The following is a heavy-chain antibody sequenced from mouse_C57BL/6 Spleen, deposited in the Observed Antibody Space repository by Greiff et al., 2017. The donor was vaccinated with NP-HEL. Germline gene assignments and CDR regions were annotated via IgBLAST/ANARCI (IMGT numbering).Heavy chain of an antibody. CDR3: ARDTTDYFDY. CDR2: ISSGSSTI. CDR1: GFTFSDYG. V-gene: IGHV5-17*01. Sequence: EVKLVESGGGLVKPGGSLKLSCAASGFTFSDYGMHWVRQAPEKGLEWVAYISSGSSTIYYADTVKGRFTISRDNAKNTLFLQMTSLRSEDTAMYYCARDTTDYFDYWGHGTTLTVSS. D-gene: IGHD1-1*01. J-gene: IGHJ2*01.